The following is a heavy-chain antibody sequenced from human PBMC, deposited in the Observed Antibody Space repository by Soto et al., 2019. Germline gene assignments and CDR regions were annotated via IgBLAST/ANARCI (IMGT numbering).Heavy chain of an antibody. V-gene: IGHV3-33*01. CDR3: ARDNDGYNSAIDY. CDR2: IWYDGSNQ. Sequence: QVQLVESRGGVVQPGRSLRLSCAASGFTFSSYGMHWVRQAPGKGLEWVALIWYDGSNQYYAASVKGRFTISRDNSKNTLSLQMNSLRAEDTAVYYCARDNDGYNSAIDYWGQGTLVTVSS. CDR1: GFTFSSYG. D-gene: IGHD5-12*01. J-gene: IGHJ4*02.